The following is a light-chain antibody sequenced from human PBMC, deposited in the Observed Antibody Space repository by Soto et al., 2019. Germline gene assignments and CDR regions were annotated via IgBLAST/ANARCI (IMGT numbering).Light chain of an antibody. V-gene: IGKV3-15*01. CDR2: GAS. CDR3: QQYHKWPLT. CDR1: QSVSSK. Sequence: ETVITQSPATLSLSPGERATLSCRASQSVSSKLVWYQQKPGQAPRLLMYGASTRATGMPASFSGSGSGTEFILTISSLQSEDFAVYYCQQYHKWPLTFGGGTKVDIK. J-gene: IGKJ4*01.